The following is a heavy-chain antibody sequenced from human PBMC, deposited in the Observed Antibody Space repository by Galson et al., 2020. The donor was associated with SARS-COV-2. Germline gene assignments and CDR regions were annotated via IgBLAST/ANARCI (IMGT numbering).Heavy chain of an antibody. CDR1: GGSISSGGYY. CDR3: ARGVISGTPYDAFDI. J-gene: IGHJ3*02. CDR2: IYYSGST. D-gene: IGHD2-15*01. V-gene: IGHV4-31*03. Sequence: SETLSLTCTVSGGSISSGGYYWSWIRQHPGKGLEWIGYIYYSGSTYYNPSLKSRVTISVDTSKNQFSLKLSSVTAADTAVYYCARGVISGTPYDAFDIWGQGTMVTVSS.